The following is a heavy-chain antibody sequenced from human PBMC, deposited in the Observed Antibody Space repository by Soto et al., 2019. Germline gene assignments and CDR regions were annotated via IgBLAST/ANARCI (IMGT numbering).Heavy chain of an antibody. D-gene: IGHD1-26*01. CDR2: IFPGSGGT. J-gene: IGHJ4*02. Sequence: QVQLVQSGAEVVKPGASVKVSCKASGYTFTTYFLHWVRQAPGQGREWLGWIFPGSGGTNYAQKFKGRVTMTRDTSINTPYMELSRLTADDTVGYDCARKWQRGTDYWGQGALITVSS. CDR1: GYTFTTYF. V-gene: IGHV1-2*02. CDR3: ARKWQRGTDY.